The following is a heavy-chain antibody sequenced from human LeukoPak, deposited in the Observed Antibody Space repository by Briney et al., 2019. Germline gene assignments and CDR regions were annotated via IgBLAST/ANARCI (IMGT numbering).Heavy chain of an antibody. Sequence: PGGSLRLSCAASGFTVSSNYMNWVRQAPGKGLEWVSIIYSGGSTYYADSVKGRFTISRDNSKNILYLQMNSLRAEDTAVYYCAREKLNWGFDYWGQGTLATVSS. CDR3: AREKLNWGFDY. CDR2: IYSGGST. J-gene: IGHJ4*02. D-gene: IGHD3-16*01. CDR1: GFTVSSNY. V-gene: IGHV3-53*01.